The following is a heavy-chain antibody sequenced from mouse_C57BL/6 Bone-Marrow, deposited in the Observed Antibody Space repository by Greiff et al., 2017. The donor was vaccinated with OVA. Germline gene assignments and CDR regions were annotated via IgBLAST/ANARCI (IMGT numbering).Heavy chain of an antibody. V-gene: IGHV1-36*01. CDR1: GFTFTDYY. J-gene: IGHJ2*01. CDR2: VYPYNGGT. CDR3: ARGHSRQLRGFDY. D-gene: IGHD3-2*02. Sequence: EVQLQQSGPVLVKPGPSVKISCKASGFTFTDYYMHWVKQSPGKSLEWIGLVYPYNGGTSYNQKFTGKATLTVETSSSPAYMELNNLTSEDSAVYYCARGHSRQLRGFDYWGQGTTLTVSS.